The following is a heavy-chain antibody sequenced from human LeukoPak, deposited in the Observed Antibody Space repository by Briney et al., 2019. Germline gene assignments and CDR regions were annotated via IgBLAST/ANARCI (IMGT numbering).Heavy chain of an antibody. D-gene: IGHD5-12*01. CDR2: INPNSGGT. CDR3: ARDKGGYSGYDFDY. V-gene: IGHV1-2*02. Sequence: GASVKVSCEASGCTFTGYYMHWVRQAPGQGLVWMGWINPNSGGTNYAQKFQGRVTMTRDTSISTAYMELSRLRSDDTAVYYCARDKGGYSGYDFDYWGQGTLVTVSS. CDR1: GCTFTGYY. J-gene: IGHJ4*02.